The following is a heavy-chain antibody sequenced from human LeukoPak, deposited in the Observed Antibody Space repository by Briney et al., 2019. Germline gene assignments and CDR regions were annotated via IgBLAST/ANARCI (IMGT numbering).Heavy chain of an antibody. Sequence: SETLSLTCTVSGGSISSYYWSWIRQPPGKGLEWIGYIYYSGSTNYNPSLKSRVTISVDTSKNQFSLKLSSVTAADTAVYYCARHGYGSGSYWGSHSHYYYYGMDVWGQGTTVTVSS. CDR1: GGSISSYY. CDR2: IYYSGST. J-gene: IGHJ6*02. V-gene: IGHV4-59*08. CDR3: ARHGYGSGSYWGSHSHYYYYGMDV. D-gene: IGHD3-10*01.